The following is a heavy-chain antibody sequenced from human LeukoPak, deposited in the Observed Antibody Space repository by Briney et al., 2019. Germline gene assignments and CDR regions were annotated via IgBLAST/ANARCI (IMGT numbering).Heavy chain of an antibody. D-gene: IGHD1-14*01. CDR1: GGTFSSYA. J-gene: IGHJ4*02. CDR3: ARSGSPRARFDY. V-gene: IGHV1-18*01. CDR2: ISAYNGNT. Sequence: ASVKVSCKASGGTFSSYAISWVRQAPGQGLEWMGWISAYNGNTNYAQKLQGRVTMTTDTSTSTAYMELRSLRSDDTAVYYCARSGSPRARFDYWGQGTLVTVSS.